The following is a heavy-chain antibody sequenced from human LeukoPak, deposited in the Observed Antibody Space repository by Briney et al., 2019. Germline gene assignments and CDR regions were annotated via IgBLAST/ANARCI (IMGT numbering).Heavy chain of an antibody. CDR2: ISGSGGST. J-gene: IGHJ4*02. Sequence: GGSLRLSCAASGFTFSSSAMSWVRQVPGKGLEWVSAISGSGGSTYYADSVKGRFTISRDNSKNTLYLQMNSLRAEDTAVYYCAQNPSDSSGTSWGQGTLVTVSS. CDR1: GFTFSSSA. V-gene: IGHV3-23*01. D-gene: IGHD6-19*01. CDR3: AQNPSDSSGTS.